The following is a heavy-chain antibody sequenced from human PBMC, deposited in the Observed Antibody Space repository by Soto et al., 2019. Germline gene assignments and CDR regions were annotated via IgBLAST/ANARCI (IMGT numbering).Heavy chain of an antibody. V-gene: IGHV1-3*01. CDR2: INAGNGNT. CDR1: GYIFTSYV. Sequence: ASVKVSCKASGYIFTSYVTHWVRQAPGQRLEWMGWINAGNGNTKYSPKYQGRVTITRDTSASAAHMDLSSLTSEDTAVYFCARGNQELDYWGQGTLVTVSS. J-gene: IGHJ4*02. CDR3: ARGNQELDY. D-gene: IGHD1-26*01.